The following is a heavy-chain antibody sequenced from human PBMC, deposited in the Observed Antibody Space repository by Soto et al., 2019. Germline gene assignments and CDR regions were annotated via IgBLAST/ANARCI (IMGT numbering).Heavy chain of an antibody. D-gene: IGHD2-2*01. V-gene: IGHV5-10-1*01. Sequence: RGESLKISCKGSGYSFTSYWISWVRQMPGKGLEWMGRIDPSDSYTNYSPSFQGHVTISADKSISTAYLQWSSLKASDTAMYYCARRSVVVPAYGMDVWGQGATVTVSS. J-gene: IGHJ6*02. CDR3: ARRSVVVPAYGMDV. CDR1: GYSFTSYW. CDR2: IDPSDSYT.